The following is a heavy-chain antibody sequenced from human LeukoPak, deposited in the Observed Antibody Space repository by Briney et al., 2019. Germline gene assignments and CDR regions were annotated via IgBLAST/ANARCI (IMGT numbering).Heavy chain of an antibody. Sequence: GGSLRLSCAASGFTFSSYWMSWVRQAPGKGLEWVANIKQDGSEKYYVDSVKGRFTISRDNAKNSLYLQMNRLRAEDTAVCYCVYSGDYEKGYWGQGTLVTVSS. V-gene: IGHV3-7*01. D-gene: IGHD4-17*01. CDR1: GFTFSSYW. J-gene: IGHJ4*02. CDR3: VYSGDYEKGY. CDR2: IKQDGSEK.